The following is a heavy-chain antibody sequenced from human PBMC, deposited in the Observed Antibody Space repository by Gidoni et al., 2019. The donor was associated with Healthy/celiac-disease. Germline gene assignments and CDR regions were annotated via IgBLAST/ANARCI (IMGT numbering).Heavy chain of an antibody. CDR2: INHSGST. V-gene: IGHV4-34*01. Sequence: QVQLQQCGAGLLKPSETLSLTCAVYGGSFSGYSWSWIRQPPGKGLEWIGEINHSGSTNYNPSLKSRVTISGDTSKNQFSLKLSSVTAADTAVYYCARGRRRMDVWGQGTTVTVSS. CDR1: GGSFSGYS. J-gene: IGHJ6*02. CDR3: ARGRRRMDV.